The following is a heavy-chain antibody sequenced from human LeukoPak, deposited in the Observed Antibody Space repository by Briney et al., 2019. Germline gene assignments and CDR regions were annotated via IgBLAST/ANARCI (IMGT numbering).Heavy chain of an antibody. CDR3: ARDLLLRTTEWFDP. D-gene: IGHD1-1*01. Sequence: ASVKVSCKASGYTFTGYYMHWVRQAPGQGLEWMGLINPDGGDTNYAEKFQGRVTMTRDTSISTAYVEVSRLRSDDTAVYYCARDLLLRTTEWFDPWGQGTLVTVSS. CDR2: INPDGGDT. V-gene: IGHV1-2*02. CDR1: GYTFTGYY. J-gene: IGHJ5*02.